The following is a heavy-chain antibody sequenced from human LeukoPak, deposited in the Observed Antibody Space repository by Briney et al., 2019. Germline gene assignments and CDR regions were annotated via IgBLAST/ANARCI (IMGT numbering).Heavy chain of an antibody. V-gene: IGHV4-39*06. CDR1: GGSISSSSYY. J-gene: IGHJ4*02. CDR2: IYYGGST. D-gene: IGHD3/OR15-3a*01. CDR3: ARGPRGTLRTGWHVHFDY. Sequence: PSETLSLTCTVSGGSISSSSYYWGWIRQPPGKGLEWIGSIYYGGSTYYNPSLKSRVTISVDTSKNQFPLKLSSVTAADTAVYYCARGPRGTLRTGWHVHFDYWGQGTLVTVSS.